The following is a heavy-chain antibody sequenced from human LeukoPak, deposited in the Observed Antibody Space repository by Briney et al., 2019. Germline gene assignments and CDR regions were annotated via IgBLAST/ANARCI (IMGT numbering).Heavy chain of an antibody. D-gene: IGHD6-6*01. CDR2: TNPNSGGT. J-gene: IGHJ4*02. CDR1: GYTFTVYH. V-gene: IGHV1-2*02. CDR3: ARDVGGQLNYFDY. Sequence: ASVKVSFKAAGYTFTVYHMHWVRQAPGHGLEWMGWTNPNSGGTNYAQKFQGRVTMTRDTSISTAYMELSRLRSDDTAVYYCARDVGGQLNYFDYWGQGTLVTVSS.